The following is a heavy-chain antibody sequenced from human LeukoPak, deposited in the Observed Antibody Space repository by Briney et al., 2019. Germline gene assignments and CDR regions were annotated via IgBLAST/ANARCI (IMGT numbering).Heavy chain of an antibody. V-gene: IGHV1-69*04. Sequence: SVKVSCKASGGTFSSYAISWVRQAPGQGLEWMGRIIPILGIANYAQKFQGRVTITAEKSTSTAYMELSSLRSEDTAVYYCARGAYYILTGGMFDYWGQGTLVTVSS. CDR3: ARGAYYILTGGMFDY. D-gene: IGHD3-9*01. J-gene: IGHJ4*02. CDR1: GGTFSSYA. CDR2: IIPILGIA.